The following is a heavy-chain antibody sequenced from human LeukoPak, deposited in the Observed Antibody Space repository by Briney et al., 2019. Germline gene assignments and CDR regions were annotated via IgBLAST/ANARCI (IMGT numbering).Heavy chain of an antibody. Sequence: GASVKVSCKASGYTFTSYGISWVRQAPGQGLEWMGWINPNSGGSNYAQKFQGRVTMTRDTSISTAYMELSRLRSDDTAVYYCARIEGLYSGSYELEFDYWGQGTLVTVSS. CDR3: ARIEGLYSGSYELEFDY. D-gene: IGHD1-26*01. V-gene: IGHV1-2*02. CDR1: GYTFTSYG. J-gene: IGHJ4*02. CDR2: INPNSGGS.